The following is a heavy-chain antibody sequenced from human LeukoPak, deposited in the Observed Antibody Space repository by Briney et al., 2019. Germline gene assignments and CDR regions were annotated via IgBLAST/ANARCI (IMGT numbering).Heavy chain of an antibody. V-gene: IGHV3-48*01. J-gene: IGHJ4*02. CDR3: ARDQAGRPLGY. D-gene: IGHD6-6*01. CDR2: ISSSSSTI. CDR1: GFTFSSYS. Sequence: GGSLRLSCAASGFTFSSYSMNWVRQAPGKGLEWVSYISSSSSTIYYADSVKGRFTISRDNSKNTLYLQMNSLRAEDTAVYYCARDQAGRPLGYWGQGTLVTVFS.